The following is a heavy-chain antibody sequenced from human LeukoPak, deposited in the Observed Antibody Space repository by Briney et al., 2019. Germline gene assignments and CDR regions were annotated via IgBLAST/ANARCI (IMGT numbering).Heavy chain of an antibody. CDR1: EFIVTNYH. Sequence: GGSLRLSCAASEFIVTNYHMNWVRQAPGKGLEWVSNIFDDGTTYYADSVKGRFTISRDISKNTAYLQMNSLRVEDTAVYYCARDPNDAYAFLDYWGQGTVVTVSS. CDR3: ARDPNDAYAFLDY. J-gene: IGHJ4*02. V-gene: IGHV3-66*02. D-gene: IGHD2-8*01. CDR2: IFDDGTT.